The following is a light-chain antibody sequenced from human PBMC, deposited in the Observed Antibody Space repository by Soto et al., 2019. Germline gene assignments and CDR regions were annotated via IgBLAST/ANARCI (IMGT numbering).Light chain of an antibody. CDR1: QSVSSN. J-gene: IGKJ2*01. V-gene: IGKV3-15*01. CDR2: GAS. Sequence: EIVMTQSPATLYVSPGERITLACRASQSVSSNLAWYQQKPDQAPRLLIYGASTRATGIPARFSGSGSGTEFTLTISSLQYEDFAVYYCQQYNKWPPYTFGQATKLEIK. CDR3: QQYNKWPPYT.